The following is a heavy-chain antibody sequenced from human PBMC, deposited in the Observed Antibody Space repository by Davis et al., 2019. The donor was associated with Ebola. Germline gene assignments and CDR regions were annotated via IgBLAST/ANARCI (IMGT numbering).Heavy chain of an antibody. Sequence: ASVKVSCKASGYTFTSYAMHWVRQAPGQRLEWMGWINAGNGNTKYSQKFQGRVTITRDTSASTAYMELSSLRSEDTAVYYCARDPRYYYGSGTPYGYYYYGMDVWGQGTTVTVSS. CDR1: GYTFTSYA. CDR2: INAGNGNT. D-gene: IGHD3-10*01. CDR3: ARDPRYYYGSGTPYGYYYYGMDV. V-gene: IGHV1-3*01. J-gene: IGHJ6*02.